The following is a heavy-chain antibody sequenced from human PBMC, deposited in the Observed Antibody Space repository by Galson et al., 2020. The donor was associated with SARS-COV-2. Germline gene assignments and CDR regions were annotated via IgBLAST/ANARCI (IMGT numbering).Heavy chain of an antibody. D-gene: IGHD6-6*01. CDR1: GFTFSDSA. CDR3: TRVPPYRNSFWDAFDI. V-gene: IGHV3-73*01. J-gene: IGHJ3*02. Sequence: WGSLRLSCVASGFTFSDSAMYWVRQASGKGLEWVGRIRSKPNNYATAYAASVKGRFTISRDDSQNTAYLQMNSLKTEDTAVYYCTRVPPYRNSFWDAFDIWGQGTMVTVSS. CDR2: IRSKPNNYAT.